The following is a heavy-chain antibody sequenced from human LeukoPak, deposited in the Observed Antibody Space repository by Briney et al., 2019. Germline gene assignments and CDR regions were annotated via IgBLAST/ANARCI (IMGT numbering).Heavy chain of an antibody. J-gene: IGHJ6*04. CDR3: PTSSTSRGMDV. CDR2: ISYDGSNK. D-gene: IGHD2-2*01. Sequence: GGFLRLSCAASGFTFSSYGMHWVRQAPGKGLEGVAVISYDGSNKYYADSVKGRFTISRDNSKNTLYLQMNSLRAEDTAVYYCPTSSTSRGMDVWGKGTTVTVSS. V-gene: IGHV3-30*03. CDR1: GFTFSSYG.